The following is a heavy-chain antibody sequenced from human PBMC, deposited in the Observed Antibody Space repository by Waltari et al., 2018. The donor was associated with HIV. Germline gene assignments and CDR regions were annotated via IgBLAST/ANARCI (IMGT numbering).Heavy chain of an antibody. D-gene: IGHD3-3*01. Sequence: QVQLQQWGAGLLKPSETLSLTCAVYGGSFSGYYWNWIRQPPGKGLEWIGEINHSGSTNYNPSLKSRVTISVDTSKNHFSLKLTSVTAADTAVFYCARLGDFWSGYSDRYYYYGMDVWGQGTTVTVSS. V-gene: IGHV4-34*01. CDR2: INHSGST. CDR3: ARLGDFWSGYSDRYYYYGMDV. J-gene: IGHJ6*02. CDR1: GGSFSGYY.